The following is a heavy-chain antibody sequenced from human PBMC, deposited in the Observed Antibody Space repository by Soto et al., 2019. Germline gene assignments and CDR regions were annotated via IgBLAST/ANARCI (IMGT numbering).Heavy chain of an antibody. CDR2: ISSISSTI. CDR3: AREVDYYYYRMDV. Sequence: GGSLRLSCAASGFTFSNFNMVWVRQAPGKGLEWVSYISSISSTIYYADSVKGRLTISRDNAENSLYLQMNSLRDEDTAVYYCAREVDYYYYRMDVWGQGTTVTVSS. J-gene: IGHJ6*02. CDR1: GFTFSNFN. V-gene: IGHV3-48*02.